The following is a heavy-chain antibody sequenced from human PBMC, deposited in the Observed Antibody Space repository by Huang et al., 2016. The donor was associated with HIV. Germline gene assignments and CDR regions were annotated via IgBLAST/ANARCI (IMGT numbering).Heavy chain of an antibody. CDR2: MSPKRGNV. D-gene: IGHD3-10*01. Sequence: QIQLAQSGAEVKKPGASVKVSCKASGYTFTNYDINWVRQASCQGLEWMGWMSPKRGNVGYTKKFQGRVAILRNSSINTSYLEVTSLTSEDTAVYYCARGFGINYNHEAFDVWGQGTMVTVSS. V-gene: IGHV1-8*01. CDR3: ARGFGINYNHEAFDV. CDR1: GYTFTNYD. J-gene: IGHJ3*01.